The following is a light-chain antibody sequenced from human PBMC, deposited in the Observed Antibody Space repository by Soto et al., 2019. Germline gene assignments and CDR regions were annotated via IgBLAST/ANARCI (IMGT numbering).Light chain of an antibody. V-gene: IGKV1-5*03. CDR1: QSISSW. CDR2: KAS. CDR3: QQYSTYPLT. Sequence: DIQMTQSPSTLSASVGDRVTITCRASQSISSWLAWYQQKPGKAPKLLIYKASNLQSGVPSRFSGSASGADFTLTISSLQPDDFATYCCQQYSTYPLTFGGGTMVESK. J-gene: IGKJ4*01.